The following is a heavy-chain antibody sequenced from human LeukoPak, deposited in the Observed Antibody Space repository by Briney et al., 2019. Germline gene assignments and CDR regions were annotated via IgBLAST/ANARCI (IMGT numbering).Heavy chain of an antibody. CDR3: ARDSGGYYFDC. CDR1: GFTFSSYW. Sequence: GGSLRLSCAASGFTFSSYWMSWVRQAPGKGLEWVANIKQDGSEKYYVDSVKGRFTISRDNSKNSLYLQMNSLRAEDTAVYYCARDSGGYYFDCWGQGTLVTVSS. D-gene: IGHD3-16*01. V-gene: IGHV3-7*01. CDR2: IKQDGSEK. J-gene: IGHJ4*02.